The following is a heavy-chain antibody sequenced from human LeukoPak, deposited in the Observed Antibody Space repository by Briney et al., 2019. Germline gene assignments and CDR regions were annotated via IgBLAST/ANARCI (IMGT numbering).Heavy chain of an antibody. J-gene: IGHJ6*03. V-gene: IGHV4-34*01. D-gene: IGHD3-16*01. CDR1: GGSFSGYY. CDR2: INHSGST. CDR3: ARALGFARYYMDV. Sequence: SETLSLTCAVYGGSFSGYYWSWIRQPPEKGLEWIGEINHSGSTNYNPSLKSRVIISIDTSKNQFSLKLSSVTAADTAVYYCARALGFARYYMDVWGKGTTVTVSS.